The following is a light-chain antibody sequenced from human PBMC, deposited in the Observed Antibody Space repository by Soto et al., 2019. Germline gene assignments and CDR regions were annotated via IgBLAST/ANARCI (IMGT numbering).Light chain of an antibody. V-gene: IGKV1-39*01. CDR1: QTISNF. J-gene: IGKJ1*01. CDR3: QQSYNLPRT. CDR2: SSS. Sequence: DIQLTQSPSSLSASVGDRVTIACRASQTISNFLNRYQGKPGKPPKLLIYSSSTLQSGVPSMFSGSGSGTDFTLTINGLQPEDFASYWCQQSYNLPRTFGPGTKVDIK.